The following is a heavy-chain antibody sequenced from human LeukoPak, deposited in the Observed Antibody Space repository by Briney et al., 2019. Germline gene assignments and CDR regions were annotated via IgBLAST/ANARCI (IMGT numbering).Heavy chain of an antibody. Sequence: GGSLRLSCAASGFTFSDYAMHWVRQAPGKGLEWLTCIRYDGSSKYYAHSLKRRFTISRDNSKNTLYLQMNNLRSEDTAVYYCAKEAFVYSGYFPLNYWGQGTLVTVSS. CDR2: IRYDGSSK. V-gene: IGHV3-30*02. J-gene: IGHJ4*02. CDR3: AKEAFVYSGYFPLNY. CDR1: GFTFSDYA. D-gene: IGHD3-22*01.